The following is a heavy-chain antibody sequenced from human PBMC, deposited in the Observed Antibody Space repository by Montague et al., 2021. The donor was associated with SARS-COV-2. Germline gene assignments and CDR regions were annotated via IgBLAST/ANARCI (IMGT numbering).Heavy chain of an antibody. V-gene: IGHV3-9*01. Sequence: SLRLSCAASGFTFDDYAMHWVRQAPGKGLEWVSGISWYSGSIGYADSVKGRFTISRDNAKNSLYLQMNSLRAEDTALYYCAKDMGGAVAVPPHYYYYGMDVWGQGTTVTVSS. J-gene: IGHJ6*02. CDR2: ISWYSGSI. D-gene: IGHD6-19*01. CDR3: AKDMGGAVAVPPHYYYYGMDV. CDR1: GFTFDDYA.